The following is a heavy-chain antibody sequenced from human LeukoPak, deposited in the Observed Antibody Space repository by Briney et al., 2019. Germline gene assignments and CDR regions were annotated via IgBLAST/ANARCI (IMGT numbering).Heavy chain of an antibody. Sequence: GGSLRLSCAASGFTFSSYAMSWVRQAPGKGLEWVSAISGSGGSTYYADSVKGRFTISRDNSKNTLYQQMNSLRAEDTAVYYCAKDSQLDSSGYYLGYFDYWGQGTLVTVSS. D-gene: IGHD3-22*01. V-gene: IGHV3-23*01. J-gene: IGHJ4*02. CDR3: AKDSQLDSSGYYLGYFDY. CDR2: ISGSGGST. CDR1: GFTFSSYA.